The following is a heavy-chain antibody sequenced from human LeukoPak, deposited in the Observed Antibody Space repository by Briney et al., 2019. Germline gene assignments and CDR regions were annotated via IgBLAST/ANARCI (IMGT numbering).Heavy chain of an antibody. CDR3: ARFRVVVTGLDV. J-gene: IGHJ6*04. CDR1: GDSVSSNSAA. D-gene: IGHD2-2*01. V-gene: IGHV6-1*01. CDR2: TYYRSKWYN. Sequence: SQTLSLTCAISGDSVSSNSAAWDWIRQSPSRGLEWLGGTYYRSKWYNDYAGSVKSRITINPDTSKNQFSLQLNSVTPEDTAVYYCARFRVVVTGLDVWGKGTTVTVSS.